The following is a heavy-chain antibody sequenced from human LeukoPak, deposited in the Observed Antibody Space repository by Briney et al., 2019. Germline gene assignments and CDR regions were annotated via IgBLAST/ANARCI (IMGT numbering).Heavy chain of an antibody. CDR2: ISGSGGST. CDR1: GFTFSSFA. J-gene: IGHJ4*02. D-gene: IGHD1-26*01. V-gene: IGHV3-23*01. Sequence: GGSLRLSCAASGFTFSSFALSWVRQGPRKGLEWVSCISGSGGSTYYADSVKGRFTISRDNSNNRLYLQMNSLRAEDTAVYYCAKDKGSGTYPPYWDQGTLVTVSS. CDR3: AKDKGSGTYPPY.